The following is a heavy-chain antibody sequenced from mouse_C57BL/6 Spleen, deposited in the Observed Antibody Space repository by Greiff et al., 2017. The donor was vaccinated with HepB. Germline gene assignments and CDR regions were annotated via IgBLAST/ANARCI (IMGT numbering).Heavy chain of an antibody. CDR2: IYPGDGDT. D-gene: IGHD1-1*01. V-gene: IGHV1-80*01. CDR1: GYAFSSYW. J-gene: IGHJ2*01. CDR3: ARRDYGSSVDY. Sequence: QVQLQQSGAELVKPGASVKISCKASGYAFSSYWMNWVKQRPGKGLEWIGQIYPGDGDTNYNGKFKGKATLTADKSSGTAYMQLSSLTSEDSAVYFCARRDYGSSVDYWGQGTTLTVSS.